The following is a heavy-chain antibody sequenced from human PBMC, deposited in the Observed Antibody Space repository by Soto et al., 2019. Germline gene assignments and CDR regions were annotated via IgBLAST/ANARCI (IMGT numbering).Heavy chain of an antibody. V-gene: IGHV3-23*01. CDR2: ISGSGGST. CDR1: GFTFSSYA. J-gene: IGHJ4*02. CDR3: AKAKQWLVHNYFDY. Sequence: EVQLLESGGGLVQPGGSLRLSCAASGFTFSSYAMSWVRQAPGKGLERVSAISGSGGSTYYADSVKGRFTISRDNSKNTLYLQMNSLIAEDTAVYYCAKAKQWLVHNYFDYWGQGTLVTVSS. D-gene: IGHD6-19*01.